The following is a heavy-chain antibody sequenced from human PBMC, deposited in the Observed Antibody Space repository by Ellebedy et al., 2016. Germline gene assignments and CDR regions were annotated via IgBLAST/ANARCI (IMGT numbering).Heavy chain of an antibody. D-gene: IGHD6-19*01. CDR3: AKWNGGWYAFEV. V-gene: IGHV4-4*07. CDR1: GDSISGYY. J-gene: IGHJ3*01. CDR2: TSTSGSA. Sequence: SETLSLTCKVSGDSISGYYWSWIRQPADTGLEWLGRTSTSGSATYNPSLRSRVTMSLDTSKNRLSLEVTSVTAADTAVYYCAKWNGGWYAFEVWGQGTMVTVSS.